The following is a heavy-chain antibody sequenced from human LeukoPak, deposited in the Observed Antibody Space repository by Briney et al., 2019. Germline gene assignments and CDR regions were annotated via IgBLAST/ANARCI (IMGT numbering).Heavy chain of an antibody. J-gene: IGHJ3*02. V-gene: IGHV3-23*01. Sequence: GGSLRLSCAASGFTFSSYGMTWVRQAPGKGLEWVSSISRSGDSTYYADAVKGRFTISRDNSKNTLYLQMNSLRAEDTAVYYCARDRIEIWLYAFDIWGQGTMVTVSS. CDR2: ISRSGDST. CDR1: GFTFSSYG. CDR3: ARDRIEIWLYAFDI. D-gene: IGHD5-18*01.